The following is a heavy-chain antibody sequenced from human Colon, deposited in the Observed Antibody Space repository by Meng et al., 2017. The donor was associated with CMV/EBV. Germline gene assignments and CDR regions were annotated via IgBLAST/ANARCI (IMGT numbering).Heavy chain of an antibody. Sequence: SETLSLTCTVSGGSITSNVDYYWAWIRQPPGKGLEWIGEINHSGSTNYNPSLKSRVTLSVDTSRNQFSLKLSSITDADTALYYCARDGCSVWGQGTTVTVSS. CDR3: ARDGCSV. CDR1: GGSITSNVDYY. V-gene: IGHV4-39*07. D-gene: IGHD4/OR15-4a*01. J-gene: IGHJ6*02. CDR2: INHSGST.